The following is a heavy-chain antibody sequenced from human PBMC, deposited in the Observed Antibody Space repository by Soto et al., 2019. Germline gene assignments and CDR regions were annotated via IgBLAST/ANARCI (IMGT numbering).Heavy chain of an antibody. Sequence: GASVKVSCKASGYTFTSYGISWVRQAPGQGLEWMGWISAYNGNTNYAQKLKGRVTMTTDTSTSTAYMELRSLRSDYTAVYYCARDQGITTFGVYSMYYYGMDVWGPGTTVTVSS. J-gene: IGHJ6*02. D-gene: IGHD3-3*01. CDR2: ISAYNGNT. CDR1: GYTFTSYG. CDR3: ARDQGITTFGVYSMYYYGMDV. V-gene: IGHV1-18*01.